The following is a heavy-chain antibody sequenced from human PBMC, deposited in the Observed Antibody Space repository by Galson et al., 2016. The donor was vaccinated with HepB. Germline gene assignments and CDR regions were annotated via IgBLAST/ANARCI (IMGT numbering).Heavy chain of an antibody. Sequence: SVKVSCKASGYSFTSHGISWVRQAPGQGLEWLGWISAYNGNTKLAEKFQDRVTMTTDTGTNTAYLELRSLGADDTAVHYCASDPLSSVWTVDQSRWFDSWGQGTLVTVSP. CDR3: ASDPLSSVWTVDQSRWFDS. CDR2: ISAYNGNT. J-gene: IGHJ5*01. V-gene: IGHV1-18*04. D-gene: IGHD6-19*01. CDR1: GYSFTSHG.